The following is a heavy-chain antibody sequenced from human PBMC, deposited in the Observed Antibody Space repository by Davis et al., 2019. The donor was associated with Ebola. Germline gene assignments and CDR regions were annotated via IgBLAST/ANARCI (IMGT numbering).Heavy chain of an antibody. CDR1: GFTFSSYA. D-gene: IGHD6-19*01. V-gene: IGHV3-23*01. CDR3: AKGAYSSAWYFGN. Sequence: PGGSLRLSCAASGFTFSSYAMSWVRQAPGKGLEWVSAISGAGGSTYYTDSVKGRFTISRDNSNNTLYLQMNSLRVEDTAIYYCAKGAYSSAWYFGNWGQGTLVIVSS. J-gene: IGHJ4*02. CDR2: ISGAGGST.